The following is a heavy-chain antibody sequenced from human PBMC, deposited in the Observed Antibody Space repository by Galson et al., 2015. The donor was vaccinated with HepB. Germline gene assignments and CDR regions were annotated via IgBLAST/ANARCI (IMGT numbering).Heavy chain of an antibody. J-gene: IGHJ4*02. CDR3: AKLLTEREVGVDAFY. V-gene: IGHV3-30*18. CDR2: ISYDGSNK. CDR1: GFTFSSYG. D-gene: IGHD2-15*01. Sequence: SLRLSCAASGFTFSSYGMHWVRQAPGKGLEWVAVISYDGSNKYYADSVKGRFTISRDNSKNTLYLQMNSLRAEDTAVYYCAKLLTEREVGVDAFYWGQGTLVTVSS.